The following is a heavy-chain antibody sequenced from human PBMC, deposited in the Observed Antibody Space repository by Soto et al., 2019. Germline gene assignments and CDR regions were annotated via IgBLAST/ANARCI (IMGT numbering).Heavy chain of an antibody. V-gene: IGHV3-23*01. CDR1: GFTFSSYA. D-gene: IGHD6-19*01. CDR2: ISGSGGST. J-gene: IGHJ4*02. CDR3: AKDWTVAGTCDY. Sequence: EVQLLESGGGLVQPGGSLRLSCAASGFTFSSYAMSWVRQAPGKGLAWVSAISGSGGSTYYADSVKGRFTISRDNSKNTLYLQMNSLRAEDTAVYYCAKDWTVAGTCDYWGQGTLVTVSS.